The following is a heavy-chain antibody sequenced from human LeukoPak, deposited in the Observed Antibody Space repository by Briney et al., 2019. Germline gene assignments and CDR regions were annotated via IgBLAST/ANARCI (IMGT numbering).Heavy chain of an antibody. CDR1: GITFSSYA. V-gene: IGHV3-23*01. CDR3: ARESPIAVAGN. D-gene: IGHD6-19*01. J-gene: IGHJ4*02. Sequence: PGGSLRLSCAASGITFSSYAMSWVRQAPGKGLEWVSAISDSGGKTYYGDSVKGRFTISRDNSVSTLYLQMNSLRAEDTALYYCARESPIAVAGNWGQGTLVTVSS. CDR2: ISDSGGKT.